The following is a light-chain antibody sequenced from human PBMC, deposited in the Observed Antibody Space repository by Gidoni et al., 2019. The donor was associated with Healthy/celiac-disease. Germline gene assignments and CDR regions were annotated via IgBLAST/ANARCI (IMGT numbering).Light chain of an antibody. CDR3: QQYNNWPWTT. J-gene: IGKJ1*01. V-gene: IGKV3-15*01. CDR1: QSVSSN. Sequence: EIVMTQSPATLSVSPGDRATLSCRASQSVSSNLAWYQQKPGQAPRLLIYGASTRATGIPARFSGSGSGTEFTLTISSLQSEDFAVYYCQQYNNWPWTTFXQXTKVEIK. CDR2: GAS.